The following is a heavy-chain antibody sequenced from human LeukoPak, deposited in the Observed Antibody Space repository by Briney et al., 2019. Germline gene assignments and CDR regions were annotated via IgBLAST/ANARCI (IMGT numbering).Heavy chain of an antibody. V-gene: IGHV1-8*02. D-gene: IGHD3-22*01. Sequence: AASVKVSCKASGYTFTGYYMHWVRQATGQGLEWMGWMNPNSGNTGYAQKFQGRVTMTRNTSINTAYMELSRLRSVDTAVYYCARAKPSYFDSSGDYMDVWGKGTTVTISS. J-gene: IGHJ6*03. CDR3: ARAKPSYFDSSGDYMDV. CDR1: GYTFTGYY. CDR2: MNPNSGNT.